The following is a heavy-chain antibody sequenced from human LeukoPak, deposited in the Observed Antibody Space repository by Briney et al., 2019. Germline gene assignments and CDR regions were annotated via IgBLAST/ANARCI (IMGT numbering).Heavy chain of an antibody. CDR1: GFAFSSYS. CDR3: ARDGYCSGSSCYSTTDY. J-gene: IGHJ4*02. Sequence: GGSLRLSCAASGFAFSSYSMNWVRQVPGKGLEWVSYISSSSSTIYYADSVKGRFTISRDNAKNSLYLQMNSLRAEDTAVYYCARDGYCSGSSCYSTTDYWGQGTLVTVSS. D-gene: IGHD2-15*01. CDR2: ISSSSSTI. V-gene: IGHV3-48*04.